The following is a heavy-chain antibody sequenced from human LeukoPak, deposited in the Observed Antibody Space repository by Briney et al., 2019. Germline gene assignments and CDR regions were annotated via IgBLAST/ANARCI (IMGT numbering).Heavy chain of an antibody. Sequence: GGSLRLSCAASGFTFSDYYMSWIRQAPGKGLEWVSYISSSGSTIYYADSVKGRFTISRDNAKNSLYLQMNSLRAEDTAVYYCARDGVTKAAADTGSDYWGQGTLVTVSS. CDR2: ISSSGSTI. V-gene: IGHV3-11*01. J-gene: IGHJ4*02. CDR3: ARDGVTKAAADTGSDY. CDR1: GFTFSDYY. D-gene: IGHD6-13*01.